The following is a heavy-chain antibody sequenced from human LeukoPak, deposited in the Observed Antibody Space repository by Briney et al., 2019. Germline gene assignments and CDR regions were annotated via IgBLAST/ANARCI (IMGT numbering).Heavy chain of an antibody. Sequence: GASVKVSCKASGYTFTGYYMHWVRQAPGQGLEWMGWINPNSGGTNYAQKFQGRVTMTRDTSISTAYMELSRLRSDDTAVYYCAGVAVSRKMIHFDYWGQGTLVTVSS. V-gene: IGHV1-2*02. CDR3: AGVAVSRKMIHFDY. CDR2: INPNSGGT. J-gene: IGHJ4*02. D-gene: IGHD6-19*01. CDR1: GYTFTGYY.